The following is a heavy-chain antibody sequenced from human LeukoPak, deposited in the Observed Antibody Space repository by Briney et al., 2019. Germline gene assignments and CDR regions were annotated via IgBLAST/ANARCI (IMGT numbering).Heavy chain of an antibody. J-gene: IGHJ4*02. D-gene: IGHD1-1*01. CDR2: ISYHGSNI. Sequence: GGSLRLSCAASGFTFTCCGMHWVRQAPGKGLEWLAVISYHGSNIYYADSVKGRFTISRDNSKNTLYLQMNSLGADDTAVYYCAKGNWRYFDYWGQGTLVTVSS. V-gene: IGHV3-30*18. CDR3: AKGNWRYFDY. CDR1: GFTFTCCG.